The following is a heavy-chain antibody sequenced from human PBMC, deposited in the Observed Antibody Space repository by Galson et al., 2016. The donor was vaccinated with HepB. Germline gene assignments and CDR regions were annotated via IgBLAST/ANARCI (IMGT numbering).Heavy chain of an antibody. Sequence: QSGAEVKKPGESLRISCKGSGYDFNSYWIDWVRQVPGKGLEWMGKIDPSDSYTTYSPSFQGHVTFSADMSINTAYLQWSSLKASDTAMYYCARRIIAARRNTFDIWGQGTMVTVSS. CDR2: IDPSDSYT. J-gene: IGHJ3*02. CDR1: GYDFNSYW. CDR3: ARRIIAARRNTFDI. V-gene: IGHV5-10-1*01. D-gene: IGHD6-6*01.